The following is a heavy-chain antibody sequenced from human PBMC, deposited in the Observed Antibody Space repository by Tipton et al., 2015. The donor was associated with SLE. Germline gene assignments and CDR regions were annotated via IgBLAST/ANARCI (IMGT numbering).Heavy chain of an antibody. J-gene: IGHJ4*02. CDR2: IHTSGST. CDR3: AREDSSGFSSLDH. CDR1: GGSIRNYY. V-gene: IGHV4-4*07. D-gene: IGHD3-22*01. Sequence: TLSLTCTVSGGSIRNYYWSWIRQPAGKELEWIGRIHTSGSTDYNPSLKSRVTISLDTSRNQFSLNLNSVTAADTAVYYCAREDSSGFSSLDHWGQGTLVTVSS.